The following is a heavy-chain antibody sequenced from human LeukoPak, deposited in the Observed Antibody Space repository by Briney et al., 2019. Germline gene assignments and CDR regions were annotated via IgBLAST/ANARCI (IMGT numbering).Heavy chain of an antibody. CDR3: ARGSSTSWGRFDP. V-gene: IGHV4-31*03. Sequence: SETLSLTCTVSGGSINSGGYYWSWIRQHPGKGLEWIGYIYYSGSTYYNPSLKSRVTISVDTSKNQFSLKLSSVTAADTAVYYCARGSSTSWGRFDPWGQGTLVTVSS. CDR2: IYYSGST. J-gene: IGHJ5*02. D-gene: IGHD2-2*01. CDR1: GGSINSGGYY.